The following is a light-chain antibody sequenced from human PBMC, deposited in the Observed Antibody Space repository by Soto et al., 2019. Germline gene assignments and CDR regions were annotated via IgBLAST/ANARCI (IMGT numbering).Light chain of an antibody. CDR3: QQYNNWPPYT. CDR2: GAS. Sequence: EIVMTQSPATLSVSPGERATLSCRASQSVSSNLAWYQQKPGQAPRLLIYGASTRATGIPARFSGSGSGTEFTRTISSLQYEDFAVYYCQQYNNWPPYTLGQGTKLEIK. V-gene: IGKV3-15*01. J-gene: IGKJ2*01. CDR1: QSVSSN.